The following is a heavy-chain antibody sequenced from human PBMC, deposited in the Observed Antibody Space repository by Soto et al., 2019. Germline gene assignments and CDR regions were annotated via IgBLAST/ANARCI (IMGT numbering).Heavy chain of an antibody. CDR2: IYYSGST. CDR1: GGSISSDY. Sequence: PSETLSLTCTVSGGSISSDYWSWIRQPPGKGLEWIGYIYYSGSTYYNPSLKSRVTISVDTSKNQFSLKLSSVTAADTAVYYCARGEAYGGNSRYYFDYWGQGTLVTLSS. D-gene: IGHD4-17*01. CDR3: ARGEAYGGNSRYYFDY. J-gene: IGHJ4*02. V-gene: IGHV4-59*01.